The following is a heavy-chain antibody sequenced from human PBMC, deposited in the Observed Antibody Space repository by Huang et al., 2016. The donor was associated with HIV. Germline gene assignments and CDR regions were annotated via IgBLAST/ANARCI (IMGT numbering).Heavy chain of an antibody. Sequence: EEHLVESGGGLVQPGGSLRLSCEASGFKFSNYWMQWVRQAPGKGRMWVSRIKIDGRTTDYADSVKGRFTISRDNAKNTLYLQMSSLTAEDTAIYYCARAGGFEIWGQGTVFTVSS. CDR3: ARAGGFEI. J-gene: IGHJ3*02. V-gene: IGHV3-74*01. D-gene: IGHD2-15*01. CDR1: GFKFSNYW. CDR2: IKIDGRTT.